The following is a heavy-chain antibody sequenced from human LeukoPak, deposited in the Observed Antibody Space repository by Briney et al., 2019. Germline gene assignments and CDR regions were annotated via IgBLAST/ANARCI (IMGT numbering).Heavy chain of an antibody. CDR2: ISGSGGST. CDR1: GFTFSSYA. J-gene: IGHJ4*02. D-gene: IGHD3-10*01. CDR3: AKVLNYYGSGYFDY. V-gene: IGHV3-23*01. Sequence: GGSLRLSCAASGFTFSSYAMSWVRQAPGKGLEWVSAISGSGGSTHYADSVKGRFTISRDNSKNTLYLQMNSLRAEDTAVYYCAKVLNYYGSGYFDYWGQGTPVTVSS.